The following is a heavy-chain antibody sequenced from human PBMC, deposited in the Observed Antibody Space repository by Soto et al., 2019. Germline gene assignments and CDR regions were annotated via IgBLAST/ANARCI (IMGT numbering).Heavy chain of an antibody. D-gene: IGHD5-18*01. V-gene: IGHV1-69*13. CDR1: GGTFSSYA. CDR3: ASRFGGPVVDTAMVRSYYYYYGMDV. Sequence: ASVKVSCKASGGTFSSYAISWVRQAPGQGLEWMGGIIPIFGTANYAQKFQGRVTITADESTSTAYMELGSLRSEDTAVYYCASRFGGPVVDTAMVRSYYYYYGMDVWGQGTTVTVSS. J-gene: IGHJ6*02. CDR2: IIPIFGTA.